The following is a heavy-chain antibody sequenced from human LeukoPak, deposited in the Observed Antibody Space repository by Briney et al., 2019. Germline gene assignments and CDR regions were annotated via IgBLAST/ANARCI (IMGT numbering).Heavy chain of an antibody. CDR2: IYPGDSDT. Sequence: GESLKISCKGSGYSFTTYWIGWVRQMPGKGLEWMGIIYPGDSDTRYSPSFQGQATISANKSISTAYLQWSSMKASDTAMYYCARVDSSGYPFDYWGQGTLVTVSS. CDR1: GYSFTTYW. V-gene: IGHV5-51*01. CDR3: ARVDSSGYPFDY. D-gene: IGHD3-22*01. J-gene: IGHJ4*02.